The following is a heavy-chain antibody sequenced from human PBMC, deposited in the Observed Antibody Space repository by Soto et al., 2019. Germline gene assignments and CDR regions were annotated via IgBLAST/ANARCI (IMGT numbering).Heavy chain of an antibody. CDR2: ISYDGSNK. Sequence: QVQLVESGGGVVQPGRSLRLSCAASGFTFSSNGMHWVRQAPGKGLEWVALISYDGSNKFYADSVKGRFTITRDNSKNTLYLQMKCLRPDDTAVYYCAKDGEGFYYYDSSGPKSWFDSWGQGTRVTVSS. CDR3: AKDGEGFYYYDSSGPKSWFDS. CDR1: GFTFSSNG. J-gene: IGHJ5*01. V-gene: IGHV3-30*18. D-gene: IGHD3-22*01.